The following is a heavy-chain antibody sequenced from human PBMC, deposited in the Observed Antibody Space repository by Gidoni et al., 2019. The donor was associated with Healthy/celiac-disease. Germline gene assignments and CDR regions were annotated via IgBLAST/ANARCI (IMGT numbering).Heavy chain of an antibody. CDR3: AKGSDYYDSSGHFDY. CDR2: ISGSGGST. D-gene: IGHD3-22*01. Sequence: EVQLLESGGGLVQPGGSLRLSCAASGFTFRSYAMSWVRQAPGKGLEWVSAISGSGGSTYYADSGKGRFTISRDNSKNTLYLQMNSLRAEDTAVYYCAKGSDYYDSSGHFDYWGQGTLVTVSS. J-gene: IGHJ4*02. V-gene: IGHV3-23*01. CDR1: GFTFRSYA.